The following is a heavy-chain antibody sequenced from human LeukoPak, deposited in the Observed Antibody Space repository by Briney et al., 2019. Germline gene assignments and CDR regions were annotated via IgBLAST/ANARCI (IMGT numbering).Heavy chain of an antibody. V-gene: IGHV3-64*01. CDR2: ISNNGGTT. D-gene: IGHD1-26*01. CDR1: GFTFSSYT. Sequence: PRGSLRLSCAASGFTFSSYTMHWVRQAPGKGLEYVSAISNNGGTTYYANSVKGRFTISRDNSKNTLYLQMGSLRVEDMAVYYCARVASSGTYGDYWGQGTLVTVSS. CDR3: ARVASSGTYGDY. J-gene: IGHJ4*02.